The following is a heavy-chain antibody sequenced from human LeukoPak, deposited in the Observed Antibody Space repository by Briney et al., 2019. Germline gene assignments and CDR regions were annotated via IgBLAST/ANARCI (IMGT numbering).Heavy chain of an antibody. V-gene: IGHV3-30*03. D-gene: IGHD2-15*01. CDR1: GFTFSSYG. CDR3: ARDRSPLCSGGSCYHDY. Sequence: PGGSLRLSCAASGFTFSSYGMHWVRQAPGKGLEWVAVISYDGSNKYYADSVKGRFTISRDNSKNTLYLQMNSLRSEDTAVYYCARDRSPLCSGGSCYHDYWGQGTLVTVSS. CDR2: ISYDGSNK. J-gene: IGHJ4*02.